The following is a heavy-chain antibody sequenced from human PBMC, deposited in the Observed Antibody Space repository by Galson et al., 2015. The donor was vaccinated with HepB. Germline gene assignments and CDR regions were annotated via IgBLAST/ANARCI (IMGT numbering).Heavy chain of an antibody. CDR3: AREVGGDYENVDAFDI. J-gene: IGHJ3*02. CDR1: GFTFSSYA. CDR2: ISYDGSNK. V-gene: IGHV3-30*04. D-gene: IGHD4-17*01. Sequence: SLRLSCAASGFTFSSYAMHWVRQAPGKGLEWVAVISYDGSNKYYADSVKGRFTISRDNSKNTLYLQMNSLRAEDTAVYYCAREVGGDYENVDAFDIWGQGTMVTVSS.